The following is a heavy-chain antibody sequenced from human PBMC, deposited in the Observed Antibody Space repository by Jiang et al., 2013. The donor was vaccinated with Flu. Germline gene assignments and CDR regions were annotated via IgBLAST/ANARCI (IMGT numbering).Heavy chain of an antibody. Sequence: LLKPSETLSLTCTVSGGSISSYYWSWIRQPPGKGLEWIGYIYTSGSTNYNPSLKSRVTISVDTSKNQFSLKLSSVTAADTAVYYCAREARYCSGGSCFDPPXIDYWGQGTLVTVSS. V-gene: IGHV4-4*09. CDR3: AREARYCSGGSCFDPPXIDY. CDR1: GGSISSYY. D-gene: IGHD2-15*01. CDR2: IYTSGST. J-gene: IGHJ4*02.